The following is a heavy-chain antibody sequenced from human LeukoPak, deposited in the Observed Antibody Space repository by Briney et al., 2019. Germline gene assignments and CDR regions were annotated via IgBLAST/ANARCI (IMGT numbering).Heavy chain of an antibody. J-gene: IGHJ4*02. CDR2: INAGNGNT. V-gene: IGHV1-3*01. D-gene: IGHD3-3*01. Sequence: GASVKVSCKASGYTFTSSAMHWVRQAPGQRLEWMGWINAGNGNTKYSQKFQGRVTITRDTSASTAYMELSSLRSEDTAVYYCARSLRFLEWLPTRYWGQGTLVTVSS. CDR3: ARSLRFLEWLPTRY. CDR1: GYTFTSSA.